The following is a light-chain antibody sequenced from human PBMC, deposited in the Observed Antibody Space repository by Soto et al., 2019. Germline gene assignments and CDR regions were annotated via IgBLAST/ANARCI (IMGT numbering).Light chain of an antibody. CDR3: QQYYSTPPF. V-gene: IGKV4-1*01. CDR1: QSVLYTSNNKNY. J-gene: IGKJ2*01. Sequence: DIVMTQSPDSLAVSLGERATINCKSSQSVLYTSNNKNYLAWYQKKPGQPPKLLIYWASTRESGVPDRFSGSGSGTDFTLTISSLQAEDVAVYYCQQYYSTPPFFGQGTKLEIK. CDR2: WAS.